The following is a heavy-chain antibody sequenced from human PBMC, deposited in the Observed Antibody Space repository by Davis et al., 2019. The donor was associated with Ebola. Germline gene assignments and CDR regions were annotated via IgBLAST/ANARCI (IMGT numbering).Heavy chain of an antibody. J-gene: IGHJ6*02. CDR2: IIPIFGTA. CDR3: ARDRSKVVVAATTGYYGMDV. CDR1: GGTFSSYA. Sequence: SVKVSCKASGGTFSSYAISWVRQAPGQGLEWMGGIIPIFGTANYAQKFQGRVTITADESTSTAYMELSSLRSEDTAVYYCARDRSKVVVAATTGYYGMDVWGQGTTVTVSS. V-gene: IGHV1-69*13. D-gene: IGHD2-15*01.